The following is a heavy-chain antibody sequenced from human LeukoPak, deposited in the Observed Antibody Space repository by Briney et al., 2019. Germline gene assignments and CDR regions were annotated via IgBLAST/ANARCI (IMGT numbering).Heavy chain of an antibody. D-gene: IGHD2-21*02. CDR1: GYTFTVYY. CDR2: INPNSGGT. J-gene: IGHJ6*02. CDR3: ARYCGGDCYSNYYYGMDV. V-gene: IGHV1-2*04. Sequence: ASVKVSCKASGYTFTVYYMHWVRQAPGQGLEWMGWINPNSGGTNYAQKFQSWVTMTRYTSISTAYMELSRLRSDDTAVYYCARYCGGDCYSNYYYGMDVWGQGTTVTV.